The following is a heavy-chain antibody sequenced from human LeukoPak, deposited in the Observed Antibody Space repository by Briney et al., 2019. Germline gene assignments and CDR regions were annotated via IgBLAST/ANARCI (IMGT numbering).Heavy chain of an antibody. D-gene: IGHD1-14*01. CDR2: TSAYNGNT. Sequence: ASVKVSCKASGGTFSSYAISWVRQAPGQGLEWMGWTSAYNGNTNYAQKLQGRVTMTTDTSTSTAYMELRSLRSDDTAVYYCARNTGRGAFDIWGQGTMVTVSS. CDR1: GGTFSSYA. CDR3: ARNTGRGAFDI. V-gene: IGHV1-18*01. J-gene: IGHJ3*02.